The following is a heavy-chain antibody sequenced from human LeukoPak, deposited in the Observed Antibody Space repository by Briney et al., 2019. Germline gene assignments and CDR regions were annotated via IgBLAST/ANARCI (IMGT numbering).Heavy chain of an antibody. CDR1: GFIFSGYY. Sequence: GGSLRLSCATSGFIFSGYYMSWIRQAPGKGLEWVSYISGSGSDISYADSVKGRFTISRDNAKDSLYLQMNSLRAEDTAVYYCGTHAGRTGCDDWGQGTLVTVSS. D-gene: IGHD3/OR15-3a*01. V-gene: IGHV3-11*01. CDR2: ISGSGSDI. J-gene: IGHJ4*02. CDR3: GTHAGRTGCDD.